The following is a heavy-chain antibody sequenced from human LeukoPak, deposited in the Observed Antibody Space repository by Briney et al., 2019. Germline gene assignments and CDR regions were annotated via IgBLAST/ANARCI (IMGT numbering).Heavy chain of an antibody. V-gene: IGHV3-33*08. CDR3: SRDPGDVVYFDF. J-gene: IGHJ4*02. CDR2: IWYDGSNK. CDR1: GFTFSNYE. Sequence: GRSLRLSCAVSGFTFSNYEMNWGRQAPGKGLEWVAVIWYDGSNKYYADSVKGRFTISRDNSKNTLYLQINTLRAEDTPVYYGSRDPGDVVYFDFWGQGTLVTVSS.